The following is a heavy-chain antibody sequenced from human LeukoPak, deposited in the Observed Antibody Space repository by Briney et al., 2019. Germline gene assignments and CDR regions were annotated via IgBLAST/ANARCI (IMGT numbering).Heavy chain of an antibody. D-gene: IGHD3-9*01. CDR2: ISSSSTI. CDR1: GFTFSSYW. J-gene: IGHJ5*02. CDR3: ARLANFDWSFLP. Sequence: PGGSLRLSCAASGFTFSSYWMSWVRQAPGKGLEWVSYISSSSTIYYADSVKGRFTISRDNAKNSLYLQMNSLRAEDTAVYYCARLANFDWSFLPWGQGTLVTVSS. V-gene: IGHV3-48*01.